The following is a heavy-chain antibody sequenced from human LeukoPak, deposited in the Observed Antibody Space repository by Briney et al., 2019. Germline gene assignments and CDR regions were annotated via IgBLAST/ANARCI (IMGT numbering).Heavy chain of an antibody. CDR3: AKGGGITDYARFDY. V-gene: IGHV3-30*18. J-gene: IGHJ4*02. Sequence: PGGSLRLSCAASGFTFSTYGMNWVRQAPGKGLEWVAIISYDESNTYYADSVKGRFTISRDNSKNTLYLQMNSLRAEDTAVYYCAKGGGITDYARFDYWGREPWSPSPQ. CDR2: ISYDESNT. CDR1: GFTFSTYG. D-gene: IGHD1-14*01.